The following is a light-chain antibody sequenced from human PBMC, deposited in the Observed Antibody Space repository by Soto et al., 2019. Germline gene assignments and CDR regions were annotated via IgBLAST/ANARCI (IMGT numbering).Light chain of an antibody. CDR1: QSIRTS. V-gene: IGKV3-11*01. J-gene: IGKJ5*01. CDR2: DAS. CDR3: QQLNVWPLIT. Sequence: VLSQSLATLSLTPEERATLSCRASQSIRTSLAWYQQKPGQAPRLVIFDASNRANGVPARFGGSGSGTDFTLTINSLEPGDFAVYYCQQLNVWPLITFGQGTRLEIK.